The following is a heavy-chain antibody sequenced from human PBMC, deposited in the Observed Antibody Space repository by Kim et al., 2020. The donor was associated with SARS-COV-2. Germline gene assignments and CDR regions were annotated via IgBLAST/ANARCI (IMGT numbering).Heavy chain of an antibody. CDR1: GFTFSSYG. CDR2: IWYDGSNK. J-gene: IGHJ6*02. V-gene: IGHV3-33*01. Sequence: GGSLRLSCAASGFTFSSYGMHWVRQAPGKGLEWVAVIWYDGSNKYYADSVKGRFTISRDNSKNTLYLQMNSLRAEDTAVYYCARDRIAAAGMGSYYYYYGMDGWGQGTTVAVSS. CDR3: ARDRIAAAGMGSYYYYYGMDG. D-gene: IGHD6-13*01.